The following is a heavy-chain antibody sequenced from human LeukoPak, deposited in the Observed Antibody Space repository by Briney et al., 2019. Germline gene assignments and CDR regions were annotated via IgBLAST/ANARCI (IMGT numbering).Heavy chain of an antibody. V-gene: IGHV1-18*01. CDR3: ARAYYDSTGNAFDI. D-gene: IGHD3-22*01. J-gene: IGHJ3*02. CDR2: ISAYNGNT. Sequence: GASVKVSCKASGYTFTSYGISWVRQAPGQGLEWMGWISAYNGNTNYAQKFQGRVTMTRDTSISTAYMELSRLRSDDTAVYYCARAYYDSTGNAFDIWGQGTMVTVSS. CDR1: GYTFTSYG.